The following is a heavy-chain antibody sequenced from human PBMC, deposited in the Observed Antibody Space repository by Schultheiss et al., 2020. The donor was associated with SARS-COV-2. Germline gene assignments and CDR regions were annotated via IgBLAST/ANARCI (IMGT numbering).Heavy chain of an antibody. J-gene: IGHJ2*01. Sequence: GGSLRLSCAASGFTFSSYAMSWVRQAPGKGLEWVSAISGSGGSTYYADSVKGRFTISRDNAKNSLYLQMNSLRAEDTAVYYCARGNSGSYHWYFDLWGRGTLVTVSS. CDR1: GFTFSSYA. CDR2: ISGSGGST. V-gene: IGHV3-23*01. CDR3: ARGNSGSYHWYFDL. D-gene: IGHD1-26*01.